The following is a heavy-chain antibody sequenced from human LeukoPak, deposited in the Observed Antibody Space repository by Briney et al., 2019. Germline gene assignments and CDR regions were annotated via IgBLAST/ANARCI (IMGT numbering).Heavy chain of an antibody. V-gene: IGHV3-7*05. CDR3: ARGFDGYYGFDI. Sequence: GGSLRLSCEASGFTLSIYWMSWVRQAPGKGLEWVANINQDGSDKYYVDSAKGRFTISRDNGKKALHLQMSSLRVEDTAVYHCARGFDGYYGFDIWGQGTMVTVSS. CDR2: INQDGSDK. J-gene: IGHJ3*02. CDR1: GFTLSIYW. D-gene: IGHD5-24*01.